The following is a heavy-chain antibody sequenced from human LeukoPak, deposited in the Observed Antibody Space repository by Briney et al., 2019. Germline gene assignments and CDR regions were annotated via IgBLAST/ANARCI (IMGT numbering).Heavy chain of an antibody. D-gene: IGHD1-1*01. CDR1: GFTFSSSA. J-gene: IGHJ4*02. CDR3: AKAFNLPNWNRTPFDY. Sequence: GGSLRLSCAASGFTFSSSAMSWVRQAPGKGLEWVSAISGSGTGTNNADSVKGRFTISRDNSKSTLYLQMNSLRAEDTAVYYCAKAFNLPNWNRTPFDYWGQGTLVTVSS. CDR2: ISGSGTGT. V-gene: IGHV3-23*01.